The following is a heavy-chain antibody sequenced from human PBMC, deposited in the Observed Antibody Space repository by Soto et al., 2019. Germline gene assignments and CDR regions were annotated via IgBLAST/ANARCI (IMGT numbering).Heavy chain of an antibody. Sequence: ASVKVSCKVSGYTLTELSMHWVRQAPGKGLEWMGGFDPEDGETIYAQKFQGRVTMTEDTSTDTAYMELSSLRSEDTAVYYCATRGRPEYQLLFQLGVDAFDIWGQGTMVTVSS. J-gene: IGHJ3*02. V-gene: IGHV1-24*01. CDR1: GYTLTELS. CDR3: ATRGRPEYQLLFQLGVDAFDI. CDR2: FDPEDGET. D-gene: IGHD2-2*01.